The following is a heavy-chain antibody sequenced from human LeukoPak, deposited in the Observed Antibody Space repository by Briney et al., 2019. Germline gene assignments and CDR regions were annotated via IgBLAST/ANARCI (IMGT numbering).Heavy chain of an antibody. D-gene: IGHD3-10*01. J-gene: IGHJ5*02. V-gene: IGHV3-30*02. CDR1: GFTFSSYG. CDR2: IRYDGSNK. CDR3: AKDWSITMVRGVPFDP. Sequence: GGSLRLSCAASGFTFSSYGMHWVRQAPGKGLEWVAFIRYDGSNKYYADSVKGRFTISRDNSKNTLYLQMNSLRAEDTAVYYCAKDWSITMVRGVPFDPWGQGTLVTVSS.